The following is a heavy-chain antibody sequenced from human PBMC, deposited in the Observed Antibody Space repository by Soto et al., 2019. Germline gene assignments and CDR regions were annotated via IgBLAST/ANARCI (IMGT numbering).Heavy chain of an antibody. D-gene: IGHD3-9*01. CDR3: ARESGSADYDILTGYHTYYYYGMDV. CDR2: ISSSGSTI. Sequence: GGSLRLSCAASGFTFSSYEMNWVRQAPGKGLEWVSYISSSGSTIYYADSVKGRFTISRDNAENSLYLQMNSLRAEDTAVYYCARESGSADYDILTGYHTYYYYGMDVWGQGTTVTVSS. V-gene: IGHV3-48*03. CDR1: GFTFSSYE. J-gene: IGHJ6*02.